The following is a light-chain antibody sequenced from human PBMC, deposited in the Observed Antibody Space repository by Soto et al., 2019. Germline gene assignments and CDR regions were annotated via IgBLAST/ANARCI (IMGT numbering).Light chain of an antibody. Sequence: EIVLTQSPGTLSLSPGERATLSCRASQSVSSSYLAWYQQSPGQAPRLLIFGTSSRATGIPDRFSGSGSGTDFTLTISRLEPEDFAVYYCQQYGTSPLTFGQGTEVEVK. J-gene: IGKJ1*01. CDR2: GTS. CDR1: QSVSSSY. V-gene: IGKV3-20*01. CDR3: QQYGTSPLT.